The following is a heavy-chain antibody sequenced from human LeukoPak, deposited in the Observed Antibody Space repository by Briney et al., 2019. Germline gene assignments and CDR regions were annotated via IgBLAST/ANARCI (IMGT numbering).Heavy chain of an antibody. CDR2: ISGSNDNT. J-gene: IGHJ4*02. Sequence: GGSLRLSCAASGFTCSSYAMIWVRQAPGKGLEWVSSISGSNDNTYYADSVKDRFTTSRDNSKNTLSLQMNSLRAEDTAVYYRAKGRGTTGTSSANYGGQGTLVTVSS. V-gene: IGHV3-23*01. D-gene: IGHD4-17*01. CDR3: AKGRGTTGTSSANY. CDR1: GFTCSSYA.